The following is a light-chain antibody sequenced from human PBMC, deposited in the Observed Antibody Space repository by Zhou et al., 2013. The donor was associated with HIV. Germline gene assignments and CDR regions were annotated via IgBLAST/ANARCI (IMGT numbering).Light chain of an antibody. CDR2: SAS. V-gene: IGKV3-20*01. CDR1: QNVNSRY. Sequence: EIVLTQSPGTLSLSPGERATLSCRASQNVNSRYLAWYQQRPGQAPRLLIYSASTRATGIPDRFRCSGSGTDFTLSISRLEPEDFATYYCQYFALSPFKFGGGTKVDIK. J-gene: IGKJ4*01. CDR3: QYFALSPFK.